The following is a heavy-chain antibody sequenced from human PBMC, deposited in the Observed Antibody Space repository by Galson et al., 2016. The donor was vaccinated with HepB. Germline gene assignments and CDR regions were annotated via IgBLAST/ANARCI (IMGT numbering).Heavy chain of an antibody. CDR2: MSPKSGNT. CDR3: ARVRRGYNYVRYYFDF. V-gene: IGHV1-8*01. J-gene: IGHJ4*02. CDR1: GYTFTTYD. D-gene: IGHD5-18*01. Sequence: SVKVSCKASGYTFTTYDVSWVRQATGQGLEWLGWMSPKSGNTDYAQKFQGRVTMTRNTSINTAYMELSSLRSEDTAVSYCARVRRGYNYVRYYFDFWGPGTLVTVSS.